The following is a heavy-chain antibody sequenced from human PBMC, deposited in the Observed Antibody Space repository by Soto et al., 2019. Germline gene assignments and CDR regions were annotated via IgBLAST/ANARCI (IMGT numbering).Heavy chain of an antibody. CDR1: GFTFSSYA. D-gene: IGHD3-16*01. CDR2: ISTRSDV. V-gene: IGHV3-23*01. CDR3: ASYDS. Sequence: GGSLRLSCAASGFTFSSYAMNWVRQAPGKGLEWVSSISTRSDVYYADSVKGRFTISRDNSKNTLYLQMNSLRAEDTAVYYCASYDSWGQGTLVTVSS. J-gene: IGHJ5*02.